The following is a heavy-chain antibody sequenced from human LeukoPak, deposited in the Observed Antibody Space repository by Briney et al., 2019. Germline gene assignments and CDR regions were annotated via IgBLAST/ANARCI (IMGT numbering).Heavy chain of an antibody. CDR1: GFTVSSNY. CDR3: ARDRGYTLLSYSSGMDV. V-gene: IGHV3-66*01. CDR2: IYSGGST. D-gene: IGHD2-2*01. J-gene: IGHJ6*02. Sequence: GGSLRLSCAASGFTVSSNYMSWVRQAPGKGLEWVSVIYSGGSTYYSDSVKGRFTISRDNSKNTLYLQMNILRADDTAVYDSARDRGYTLLSYSSGMDVWGQGTTVTVSS.